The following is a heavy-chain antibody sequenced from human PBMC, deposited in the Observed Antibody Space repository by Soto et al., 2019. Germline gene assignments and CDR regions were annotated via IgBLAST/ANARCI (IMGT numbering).Heavy chain of an antibody. V-gene: IGHV3-21*01. J-gene: IGHJ4*02. CDR3: ARGLGYCSGGSCYFFDY. CDR1: GFTFSSYS. D-gene: IGHD2-15*01. CDR2: ISSSSSYI. Sequence: EVQLVESGGGLVKPGGSLRLSCAASGFTFSSYSMNRVRQAPGKGLEWVSSISSSSSYIYYADSVKGRFTISRDNAKNSLYLQMNSLRAEDTAVYYCARGLGYCSGGSCYFFDYWGQGTLVTVSS.